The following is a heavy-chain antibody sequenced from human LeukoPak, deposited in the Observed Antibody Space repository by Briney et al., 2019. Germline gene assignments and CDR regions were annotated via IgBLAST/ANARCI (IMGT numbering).Heavy chain of an antibody. CDR1: GYTLTELS. CDR3: ATGGRYDILTGYAV. V-gene: IGHV1-24*01. D-gene: IGHD3-9*01. CDR2: FDPEDGET. Sequence: ASVKVSCKVSGYTLTELSMHWVRQAPGKGLEWMGGFDPEDGETIYAQKFQGRVTMTEDTSTDTAYMELSSLRSEDTAVYYCATGGRYDILTGYAVWGQGTLVTVSS. J-gene: IGHJ4*02.